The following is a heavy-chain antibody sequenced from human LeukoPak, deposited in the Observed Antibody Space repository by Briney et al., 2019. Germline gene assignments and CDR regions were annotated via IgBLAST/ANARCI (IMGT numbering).Heavy chain of an antibody. D-gene: IGHD1-26*01. V-gene: IGHV3-7*01. CDR2: INQDGSEI. CDR1: GFTFSSYW. J-gene: IGHJ4*02. CDR3: ARDKIVGATHLDY. Sequence: GGSLRLSCAASGFTFSSYWMSWVRQAPGKGLEWVAHINQDGSEIYYVDSLKGRFTISRDNAKNSLYLQMNSLRAEDTAVYYCARDKIVGATHLDYWGQGTPVTVSP.